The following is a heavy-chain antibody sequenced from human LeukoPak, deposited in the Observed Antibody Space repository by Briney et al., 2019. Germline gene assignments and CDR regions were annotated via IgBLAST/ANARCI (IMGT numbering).Heavy chain of an antibody. CDR2: IIPILGIA. CDR1: GYTFTKYD. J-gene: IGHJ5*02. CDR3: ARMGITGTGDWFDP. Sequence: GASVKVSCKASGYTFTKYDINWVRQAPGQGLEWMGRIIPILGIANYAQKFQGRVTITADKSTSTAYMELSSLRSEDTAVYYCARMGITGTGDWFDPWGQGTLVTVSS. V-gene: IGHV1-69*04. D-gene: IGHD1-20*01.